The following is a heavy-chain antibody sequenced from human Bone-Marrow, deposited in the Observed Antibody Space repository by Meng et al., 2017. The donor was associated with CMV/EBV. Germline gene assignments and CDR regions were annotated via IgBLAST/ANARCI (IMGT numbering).Heavy chain of an antibody. CDR3: ARTNTYYYDSSGYSLYWFDP. V-gene: IGHV4-34*01. CDR1: GGSFSGYY. J-gene: IGHJ5*02. Sequence: GSLRLSCAVYGGSFSGYYWSWIRQPPGKGLEWIGEINHSGSTNYNPSLKSRVTISVDTSKNQFSLKLSSVTAADTAVYYCARTNTYYYDSSGYSLYWFDPWGQGNLVTVSS. CDR2: INHSGST. D-gene: IGHD3-22*01.